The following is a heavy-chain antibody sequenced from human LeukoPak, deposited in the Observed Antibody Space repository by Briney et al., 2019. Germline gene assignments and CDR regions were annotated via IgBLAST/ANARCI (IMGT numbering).Heavy chain of an antibody. CDR1: GYPSSVYY. CDR2: INPNNGDT. J-gene: IGHJ4*02. V-gene: IGHV1-2*02. CDR3: ARGPRHGGFDY. Sequence: ASVKVSCKVSGYPSSVYYLHWLRPAPRQGFEWMGWINPNNGDTRYAERFQGRVTMTRDTSLTTVYMDLSSLISDDTAVYYCARGPRHGGFDYWGQGSLVTVSS. D-gene: IGHD4-23*01.